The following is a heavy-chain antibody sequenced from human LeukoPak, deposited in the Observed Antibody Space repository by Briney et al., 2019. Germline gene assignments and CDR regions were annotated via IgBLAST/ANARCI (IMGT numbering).Heavy chain of an antibody. J-gene: IGHJ3*02. V-gene: IGHV1-2*02. CDR1: GYTFTGYY. CDR3: ARRVKAARLVPQDDAFDI. Sequence: GASVKVSCKASGYTFTGYYIHWVRQAPGQGLEWMGWIAPRSGGTNYAQKFHGRVTMTRDTSISAAYMELSSLRFDDTAVYYCARRVKAARLVPQDDAFDIWGQGTMVSVSS. CDR2: IAPRSGGT. D-gene: IGHD6-6*01.